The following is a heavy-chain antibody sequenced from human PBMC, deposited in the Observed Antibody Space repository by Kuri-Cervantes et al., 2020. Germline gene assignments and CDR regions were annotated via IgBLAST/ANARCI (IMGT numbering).Heavy chain of an antibody. CDR3: AREFSRTVTLGYYYYMDV. D-gene: IGHD4-17*01. Sequence: SETLSLTCTVSGGSVSNGGYYWSWIRQPPGKGLDWIGYIYYSGSTSYNPSLKSRVTISVDKSKNQFSLKLSSVTAADTAVYYCAREFSRTVTLGYYYYMDVWGTGTTVTVSS. CDR2: IYYSGST. CDR1: GGSVSNGGYY. J-gene: IGHJ6*03. V-gene: IGHV4-61*08.